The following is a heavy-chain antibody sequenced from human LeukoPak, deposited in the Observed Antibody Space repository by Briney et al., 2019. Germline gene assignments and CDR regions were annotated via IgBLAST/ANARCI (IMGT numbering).Heavy chain of an antibody. CDR1: GFTFDDYA. CDR3: AKGYSGDSSGYYYFPFDT. J-gene: IGHJ3*02. Sequence: GGSLRLSCAASGFTFDDYAMHWVRQAPGKGLEWVSGISWNSGSIGYADSVKGRFTISRDNAKNSLYLQMNSLRAEDTALYYCAKGYSGDSSGYYYFPFDTWGQGTMVTVSS. V-gene: IGHV3-9*01. D-gene: IGHD3-22*01. CDR2: ISWNSGSI.